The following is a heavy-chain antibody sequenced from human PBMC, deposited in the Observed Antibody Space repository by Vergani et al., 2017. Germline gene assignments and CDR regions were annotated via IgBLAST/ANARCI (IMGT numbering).Heavy chain of an antibody. CDR1: GGSFTSYH. CDR3: ARVNTETNGHLYYYYYMDV. CDR2: IDHTGRP. D-gene: IGHD4-11*01. J-gene: IGHJ6*03. V-gene: IGHV4-34*01. Sequence: QVQLQQWGGGLLKPSETLSLTCVVTGGSFTSYHWTWIRQSPGEGLEWVGDIDHTGRPDYNPSLKSRLTMSVDKSRNQFSLTPNSVTATDRAIYFCARVNTETNGHLYYYYYMDVWGQGTAVTVS.